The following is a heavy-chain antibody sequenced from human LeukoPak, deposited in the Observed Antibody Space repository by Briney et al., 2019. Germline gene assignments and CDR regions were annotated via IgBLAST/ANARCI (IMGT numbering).Heavy chain of an antibody. V-gene: IGHV4-61*01. J-gene: IGHJ1*01. CDR1: GGSVSSGSYY. CDR2: IYYSGST. CDR3: ARGGAARLHFQN. D-gene: IGHD6-6*01. Sequence: SETLSLTCTVSGGSVSSGSYYWSWIRQPPGKGLEWIGYIYYSGSTNYNPSLQSRVTISVDTSKNQFSLNLNSVTAADTAVYYCARGGAARLHFQNWGQGTLVTVSS.